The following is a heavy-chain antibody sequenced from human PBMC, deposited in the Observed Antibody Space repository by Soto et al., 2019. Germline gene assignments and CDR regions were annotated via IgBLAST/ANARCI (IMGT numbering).Heavy chain of an antibody. CDR3: ARARMYSAGYHDY. Sequence: ASVMVSCKASGYTFSNFGIYWVRQAPGQGLEWMGWITPYNGNANYAQKHQDRLTITTDTSTNTAYLELRSLRSDDTAVYFCARARMYSAGYHDYWGQ. D-gene: IGHD1-26*01. J-gene: IGHJ4*03. CDR2: ITPYNGNA. V-gene: IGHV1-18*04. CDR1: GYTFSNFG.